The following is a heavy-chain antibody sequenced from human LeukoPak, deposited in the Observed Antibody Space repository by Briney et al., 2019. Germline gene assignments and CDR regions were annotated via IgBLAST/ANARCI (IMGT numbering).Heavy chain of an antibody. CDR3: ARERSRYFDSQKRDY. J-gene: IGHJ4*02. D-gene: IGHD3-9*01. V-gene: IGHV4-34*01. CDR1: GGSFSGYY. CDR2: INHSGST. Sequence: SETLSLTCAVYGGSFSGYYWSWIRQPPGKGLEWIGEINHSGSTNYNPSLKSRVTISVDTSKNQFSLKLSSVTAADTAVYYCARERSRYFDSQKRDYWGQGTLVTVSS.